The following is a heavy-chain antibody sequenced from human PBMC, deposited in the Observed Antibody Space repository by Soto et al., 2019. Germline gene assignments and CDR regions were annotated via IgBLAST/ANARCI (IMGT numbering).Heavy chain of an antibody. V-gene: IGHV4-34*01. CDR3: AREREPDFWSGYYKGPWFDP. CDR1: GGSFSAYY. Sequence: SETLSLTCAVYGGSFSAYYWSWIRQPPGKGLEWIGEINHSGGTSYNPSLKSRVTISVDTSKSQFSLKLSSVTAADTAVYYCAREREPDFWSGYYKGPWFDPWGQGTLVTVSS. CDR2: INHSGGT. D-gene: IGHD3-3*01. J-gene: IGHJ5*02.